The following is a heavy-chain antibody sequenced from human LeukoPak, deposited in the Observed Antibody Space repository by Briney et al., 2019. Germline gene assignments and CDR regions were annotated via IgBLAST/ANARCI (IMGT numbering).Heavy chain of an antibody. J-gene: IGHJ4*02. V-gene: IGHV3-7*03. Sequence: GGSLRLSCAASGFPFSSYWMAWVRQAPGKGLEWVASIKQDGSEKYYVDSVKGRFTISKDSSKNSLYLQMSSLRAEDTAMYYCAREDRSCYYYWGQGTLVTVSS. CDR1: GFPFSSYW. CDR2: IKQDGSEK. D-gene: IGHD2-15*01. CDR3: AREDRSCYYY.